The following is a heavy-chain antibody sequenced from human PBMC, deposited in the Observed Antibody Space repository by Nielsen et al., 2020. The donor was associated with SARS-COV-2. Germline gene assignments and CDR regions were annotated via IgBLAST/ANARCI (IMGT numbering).Heavy chain of an antibody. CDR1: GGSIGSGGYY. Sequence: SCTVSGGSIGSGGYYWSWIRQHPGKGLEWIGYIYYSGSTYYNPSLKSRVTISVDTSKNQFSLKLSSVTAADTAVYYCVSSAEYFQHWGQGTLVTVSS. CDR3: VSSAEYFQH. V-gene: IGHV4-31*02. CDR2: IYYSGST. D-gene: IGHD6-13*01. J-gene: IGHJ1*01.